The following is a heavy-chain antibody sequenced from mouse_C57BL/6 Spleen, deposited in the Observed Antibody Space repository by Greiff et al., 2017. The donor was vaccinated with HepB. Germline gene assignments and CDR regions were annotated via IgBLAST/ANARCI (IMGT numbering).Heavy chain of an antibody. CDR3: TTGFGFAY. J-gene: IGHJ3*01. CDR2: IDPENGDT. V-gene: IGHV14-4*01. Sequence: EVKLMESGAELVRPGASVKLSCTASGFNIKDDYMHWVKQRPEQGLEWIGWIDPENGDTEYASKFQGKATITADTSSNTAYLQLSSLTSEDTAVYYCTTGFGFAYWGQGTLVTVSA. CDR1: GFNIKDDY.